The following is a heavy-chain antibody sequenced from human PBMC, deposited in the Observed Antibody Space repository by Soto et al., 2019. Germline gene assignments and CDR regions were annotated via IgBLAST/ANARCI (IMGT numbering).Heavy chain of an antibody. D-gene: IGHD3-22*01. J-gene: IGHJ3*02. CDR1: GGTFSSYA. CDR3: ARRPRSYDSSGYYAFDI. Sequence: QVQLVQSGAEVKKPGSSVKVSCKASGGTFSSYAISWVRQAPGQGLEWMGGIIPIFGTANYAQKFKGRVTITADKSTSTAYMELSSLRSEDTAVYYCARRPRSYDSSGYYAFDIWGQGTMVTVSS. CDR2: IIPIFGTA. V-gene: IGHV1-69*06.